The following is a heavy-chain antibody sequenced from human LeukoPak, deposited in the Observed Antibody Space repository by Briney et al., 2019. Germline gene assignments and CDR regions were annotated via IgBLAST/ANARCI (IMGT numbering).Heavy chain of an antibody. CDR1: GGSFSGYY. V-gene: IGHV4-34*01. D-gene: IGHD3-22*01. J-gene: IGHJ4*02. CDR2: INHSGST. Sequence: SETLSLTCAVYGGSFSGYYWSWIRQPPGKGPEWIGEINHSGSTNYNPSLKSRVTISVDTSKNQFSLKLSSVTAADTAVYYCARDRTTYYYDSSGENQFDYWGQGTLVTVSS. CDR3: ARDRTTYYYDSSGENQFDY.